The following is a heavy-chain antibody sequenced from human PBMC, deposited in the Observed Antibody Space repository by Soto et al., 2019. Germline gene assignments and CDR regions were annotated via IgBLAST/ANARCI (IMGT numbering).Heavy chain of an antibody. Sequence: QVQLQQWGAGLLKPSETLSLTCAVYGGSFSGYYWSWIRQPPGKGVEWIGEINHSGSTNYNPSLKSRVTISVDTSKNQFSLKLSSVTAADTAVYYCARGLNDSSGYYYVYYYYGMDVWGQGTTVTVSS. CDR2: INHSGST. V-gene: IGHV4-34*01. CDR3: ARGLNDSSGYYYVYYYYGMDV. D-gene: IGHD3-22*01. J-gene: IGHJ6*02. CDR1: GGSFSGYY.